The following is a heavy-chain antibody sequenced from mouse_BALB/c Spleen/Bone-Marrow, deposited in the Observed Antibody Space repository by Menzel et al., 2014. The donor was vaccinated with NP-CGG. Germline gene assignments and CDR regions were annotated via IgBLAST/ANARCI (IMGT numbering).Heavy chain of an antibody. CDR3: ARYGNYDAMDY. CDR1: GYTFTSYW. D-gene: IGHD2-1*01. CDR2: INPSNGRT. V-gene: IGHV1S81*02. Sequence: QVQLKESGAELVKPGASVKLPCKASGYTFTSYWMHWVKQRPGQGLEWIGEINPSNGRTNYNETFKSKATLTVDKSPTTAYMQLSSLTSDDSAVYYCARYGNYDAMDYWSQGTSVTVSS. J-gene: IGHJ4*01.